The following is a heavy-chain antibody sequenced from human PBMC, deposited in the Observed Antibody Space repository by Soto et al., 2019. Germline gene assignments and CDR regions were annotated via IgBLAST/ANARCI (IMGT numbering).Heavy chain of an antibody. V-gene: IGHV3-23*01. D-gene: IGHD5-12*01. CDR2: ISGSGGST. J-gene: IGHJ4*02. CDR3: AKGYSGYDLMEPYYFDY. Sequence: PGGSLSLSCAASGFTFSSYAMSWVRQAPVKGLEWVSAISGSGGSTYYADSVEGRFTISRDNSKSTLYLQMNSLRAEDTAVYYCAKGYSGYDLMEPYYFDYWGQGTLVTVSS. CDR1: GFTFSSYA.